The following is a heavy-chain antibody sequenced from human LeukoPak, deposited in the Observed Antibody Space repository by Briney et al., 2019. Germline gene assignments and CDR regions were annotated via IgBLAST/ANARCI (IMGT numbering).Heavy chain of an antibody. D-gene: IGHD3-16*01. CDR3: AKGEGESYYYYYMDV. J-gene: IGHJ6*03. Sequence: GGSLRLSCAASGFTFSSYGMHWVRQAPGKGLEWVAFIRYDGSNKYYADSVKGRFTISRDNSKNTLYLQMNSLRAEDTAVYYCAKGEGESYYYYYMDVWGKGTTVTVSS. CDR2: IRYDGSNK. CDR1: GFTFSSYG. V-gene: IGHV3-30*02.